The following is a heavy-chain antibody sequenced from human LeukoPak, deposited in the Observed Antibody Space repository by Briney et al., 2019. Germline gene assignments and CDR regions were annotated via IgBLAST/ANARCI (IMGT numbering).Heavy chain of an antibody. J-gene: IGHJ4*02. CDR3: AKDSRDSGYVDRFDY. CDR2: ISGSGGST. CDR1: GFTFSSYA. V-gene: IGHV3-23*01. D-gene: IGHD5-12*01. Sequence: GGSLRLSCAASGFTFSSYAMSWVRQAPGKGLEWVSAISGSGGSTYYADSVKGRFTISRDNSKNTLYLQMNSLRAEDTAVYYCAKDSRDSGYVDRFDYWGQGTLVTVSS.